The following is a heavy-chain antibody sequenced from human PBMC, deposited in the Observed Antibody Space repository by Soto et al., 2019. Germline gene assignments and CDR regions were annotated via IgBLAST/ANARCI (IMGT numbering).Heavy chain of an antibody. CDR1: RGSFSGFY. Sequence: PSETLSLTCGVYRGSFSGFYLTWFRQTPGKGLEWIGEINHSGSTNYNPSLKNRVTISVDRSTNYFSLRLTSVTAADAAVYYCARGRGYVYGYNFYGMDVWGQGTTVTVSS. J-gene: IGHJ6*02. CDR3: ARGRGYVYGYNFYGMDV. D-gene: IGHD5-18*01. V-gene: IGHV4-34*01. CDR2: INHSGST.